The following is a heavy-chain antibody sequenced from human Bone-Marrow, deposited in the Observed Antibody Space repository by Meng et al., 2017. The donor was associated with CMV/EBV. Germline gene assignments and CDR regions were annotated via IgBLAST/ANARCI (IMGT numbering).Heavy chain of an antibody. Sequence: GESLKISCVVSGFIDNNYYMTWVRQAPGKGLEWVSVIYSGGSTYYADSVKGRFTISRDNSKNTLYLQMNSLRAEDTAVYYCARGKWELLLDYWGQGTLVTVSS. D-gene: IGHD1-26*01. CDR3: ARGKWELLLDY. V-gene: IGHV3-53*01. CDR1: GFIDNNYY. CDR2: IYSGGST. J-gene: IGHJ4*02.